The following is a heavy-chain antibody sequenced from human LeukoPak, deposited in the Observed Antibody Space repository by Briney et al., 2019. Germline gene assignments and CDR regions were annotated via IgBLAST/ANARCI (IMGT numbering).Heavy chain of an antibody. V-gene: IGHV3-30*04. Sequence: GGSLRLSCAASGFTFSSYAMHWVRQAPGKGLEWVAVISYDGSNKYYADSVKGRFTISRDNSKNTLYLQMNSLRAEDTAVYYCARGPAGGAAAEVLATQIQHWGQGTLVTVSS. D-gene: IGHD6-13*01. J-gene: IGHJ1*01. CDR3: ARGPAGGAAAEVLATQIQH. CDR1: GFTFSSYA. CDR2: ISYDGSNK.